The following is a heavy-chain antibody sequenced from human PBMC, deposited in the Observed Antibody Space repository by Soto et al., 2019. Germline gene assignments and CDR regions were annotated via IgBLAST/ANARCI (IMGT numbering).Heavy chain of an antibody. V-gene: IGHV1-18*01. Sequence: AASVKVSCKASGYTFTSYGISWVRQAPGQGLEWMGWISAYNGNTNYAQKLQGRVTMTTDTSTSTAYMELRSLRSDDTAVYYCARRIAAAGHDEYYFDYWGQGTLVTVSS. CDR3: ARRIAAAGHDEYYFDY. CDR2: ISAYNGNT. CDR1: GYTFTSYG. D-gene: IGHD6-13*01. J-gene: IGHJ4*02.